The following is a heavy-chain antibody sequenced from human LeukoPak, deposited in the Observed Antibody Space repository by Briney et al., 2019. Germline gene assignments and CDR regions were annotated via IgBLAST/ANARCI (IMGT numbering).Heavy chain of an antibody. V-gene: IGHV3-23*01. D-gene: IGHD6-19*01. CDR2: ISGSGGSS. Sequence: GGSLRLSCAASGFTFSSYAMSWVRQAPGKGLEWVSGISGSGGSSYYADSVKGRVTISRDNSKNTLYLEMNSLRAEDTAIYYCAKKSVAVAGTHYFDYWGQGTLVTVSS. CDR3: AKKSVAVAGTHYFDY. CDR1: GFTFSSYA. J-gene: IGHJ4*02.